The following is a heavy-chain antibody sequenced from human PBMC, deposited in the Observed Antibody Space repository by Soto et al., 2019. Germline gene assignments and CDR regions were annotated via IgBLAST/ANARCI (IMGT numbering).Heavy chain of an antibody. Sequence: EVKLLESGGGLVQPGGSMRLSCEASGFPFWTYSMSWVRQAPRKGLEWVSGISGSGTATYYTDSVKGRFTVSRDNSKDTLYLQMNSLRVEDTAVYYCAKVISTGIHRGYLDYWGQGTLVAVSS. CDR1: GFPFWTYS. V-gene: IGHV3-23*01. D-gene: IGHD3-10*01. CDR3: AKVISTGIHRGYLDY. CDR2: ISGSGTAT. J-gene: IGHJ4*02.